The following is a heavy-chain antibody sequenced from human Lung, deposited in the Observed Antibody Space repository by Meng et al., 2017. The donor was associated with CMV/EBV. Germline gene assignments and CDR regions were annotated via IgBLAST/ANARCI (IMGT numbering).Heavy chain of an antibody. J-gene: IGHJ2*01. CDR2: IIPVLTMP. Sequence: SXXVSXXAPGDAFSYTINWVRQAPGQGLEWMGRIIPVLTMPIYAQKFQGRVTFTADRSTSTVYMDLSSLRSEDTAVYYCARGKAGNSGSGYFDLWGRGPLXTVSS. CDR1: GDAFSYT. V-gene: IGHV1-69*02. D-gene: IGHD4-23*01. CDR3: ARGKAGNSGSGYFDL.